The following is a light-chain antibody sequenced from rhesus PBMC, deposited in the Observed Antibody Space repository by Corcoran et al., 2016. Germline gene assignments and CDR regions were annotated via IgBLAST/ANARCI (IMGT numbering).Light chain of an antibody. Sequence: EIVMTQSPATLSLSPGERATLSCRACQSVISYVAWYQQKPEQAPRLLIFGAPSRATGIPDRFRGRWSGTDFTLTISSLEPEDFAVCYCQQYSNWTLTFGGGTKVEIE. CDR2: GAP. V-gene: IGKV3S9*01. CDR1: QSVISY. J-gene: IGKJ4*01. CDR3: QQYSNWTLT.